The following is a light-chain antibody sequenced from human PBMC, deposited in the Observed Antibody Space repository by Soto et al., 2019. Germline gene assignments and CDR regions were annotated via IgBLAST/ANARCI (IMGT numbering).Light chain of an antibody. Sequence: AIRMTQSPSSFSASTGDRVTITCRASQGISSYLAWYQQKPGKAPKLLIYAASTLQSRVPSRFSGSGSGTDFTLTINCLQSEDVATYYCQQYYSYPFTFGPGTKVDIK. CDR2: AAS. V-gene: IGKV1-8*01. CDR1: QGISSY. J-gene: IGKJ3*01. CDR3: QQYYSYPFT.